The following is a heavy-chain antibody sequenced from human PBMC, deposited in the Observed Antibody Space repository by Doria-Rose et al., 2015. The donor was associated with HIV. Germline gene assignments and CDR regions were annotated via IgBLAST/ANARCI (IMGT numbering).Heavy chain of an antibody. CDR1: GFTFSSYA. D-gene: IGHD4-17*01. CDR2: ISYDGTNK. V-gene: IGHV3-30-3*01. J-gene: IGHJ4*02. Sequence: EFGGGVFQTGRSLRLSCAASGFTFSSYAMHWVRQAPGKGLEWVAVISYDGTNKYYSDSVKGRFTISRDNSKFTLCLQMNNLRAEDTAVYYCARDWDDYGDFDYWGQGTLVIVSS. CDR3: ARDWDDYGDFDY.